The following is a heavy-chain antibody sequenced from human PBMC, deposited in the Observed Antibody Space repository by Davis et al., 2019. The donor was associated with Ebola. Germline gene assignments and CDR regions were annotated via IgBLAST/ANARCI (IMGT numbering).Heavy chain of an antibody. CDR3: DARACSATSCYIWGEDV. J-gene: IGHJ6*02. Sequence: GESLKISCAACGCTFSSYAMSWVCQSPGKGLEWVSSISSSGSSAFYTDSVKGRFTISRDNAKNTLSLQMRNLREEDTAVYYCDARACSATSCYIWGEDVWVQGTTVPFSS. D-gene: IGHD2-15*01. CDR2: ISSSGSSA. CDR1: GCTFSSYA. V-gene: IGHV3-23*01.